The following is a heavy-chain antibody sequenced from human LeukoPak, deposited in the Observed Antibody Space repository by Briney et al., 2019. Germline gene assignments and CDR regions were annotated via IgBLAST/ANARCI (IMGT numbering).Heavy chain of an antibody. CDR3: AKAAGIAVAGTGFYDY. Sequence: GGSLRLSCAASGFTFSSYAMSWVRQAPGKGLEWVSAISGSGGSTYYADSVKGRFTISRDNSKNTLYLQMNSLRAEDTAVYYCAKAAGIAVAGTGFYDYWGQGTLVTVSS. CDR2: ISGSGGST. D-gene: IGHD6-19*01. V-gene: IGHV3-23*01. J-gene: IGHJ4*02. CDR1: GFTFSSYA.